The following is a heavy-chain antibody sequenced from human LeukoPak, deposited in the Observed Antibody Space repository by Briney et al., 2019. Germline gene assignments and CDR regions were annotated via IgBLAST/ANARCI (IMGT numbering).Heavy chain of an antibody. CDR1: GFTFSTYW. D-gene: IGHD2-21*02. CDR3: ATDRDNSDWQKRFDS. V-gene: IGHV3-7*01. J-gene: IGHJ4*02. CDR2: INQDASEI. Sequence: GGSLRLSCAASGFTFSTYWMNWYRQAPGKGLEWVGNINQDASEIIYVDSVRGRFTISRDNAKNSLHLQRNSLRAEDTAVYYCATDRDNSDWQKRFDSWGQGTLVTVSS.